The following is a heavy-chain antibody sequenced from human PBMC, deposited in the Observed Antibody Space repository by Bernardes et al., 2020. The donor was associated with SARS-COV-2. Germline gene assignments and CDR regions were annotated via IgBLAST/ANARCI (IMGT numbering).Heavy chain of an antibody. CDR2: IWYDGSNK. CDR3: ARGPASSDPPPFYYYYGMDV. Sequence: GGSLRLSCAASGFTFSSYGMHWVRQAPGKGLEWVAVIWYDGSNKYYADSVKGRFTISRDNSKNTLYLQMNSLRAEDTAVYYCARGPASSDPPPFYYYYGMDVWGQGTTVTVSS. V-gene: IGHV3-33*01. J-gene: IGHJ6*02. CDR1: GFTFSSYG. D-gene: IGHD1-26*01.